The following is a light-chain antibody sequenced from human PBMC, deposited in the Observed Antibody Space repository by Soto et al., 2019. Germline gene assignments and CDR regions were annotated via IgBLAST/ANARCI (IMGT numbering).Light chain of an antibody. CDR2: GAS. CDR1: QSVSSSY. CDR3: QQSGSSPQT. J-gene: IGKJ2*01. V-gene: IGKV3-20*01. Sequence: EIVVTQSPGTLSLSPGERATLSCRASQSVSSSYLAWYQQKPGQAPRLLIYGASSRDTGIPDRFSGSWSGTVFTLTISRLEPEDFAVYYCQQSGSSPQTFGQGTKLEIK.